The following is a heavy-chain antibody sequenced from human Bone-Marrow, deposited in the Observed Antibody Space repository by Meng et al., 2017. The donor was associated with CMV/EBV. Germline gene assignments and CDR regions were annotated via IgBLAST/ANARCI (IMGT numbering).Heavy chain of an antibody. CDR3: ARSSLGYGGNMEFDF. CDR1: GGSFSGQA. J-gene: IGHJ4*02. D-gene: IGHD4-23*01. CDR2: VIPSLDTS. V-gene: IGHV1-69*05. Sequence: SGGSFSGQAISWVRQAPGQGLEWMGGVIPSLDTSNYSQKFQGRLAITTDDSMSTAYMELTGLRSEDTAVYYCARSSLGYGGNMEFDFWGQGTLVTVSS.